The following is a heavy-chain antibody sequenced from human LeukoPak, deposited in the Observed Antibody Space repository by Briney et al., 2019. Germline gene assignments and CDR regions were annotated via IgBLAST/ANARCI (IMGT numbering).Heavy chain of an antibody. CDR3: ARGFYYDSSGSPDDGMDV. J-gene: IGHJ6*02. D-gene: IGHD3-22*01. Sequence: ASVKVSCKASGYTFTGYYMHWVRQAPGQGLEWMGRIIPNSGGTNYAQKFQGRVTMTRDTSISTAYMELSRLRSDDTAVYYCARGFYYDSSGSPDDGMDVWGRGTTVTVSS. CDR2: IIPNSGGT. CDR1: GYTFTGYY. V-gene: IGHV1-2*06.